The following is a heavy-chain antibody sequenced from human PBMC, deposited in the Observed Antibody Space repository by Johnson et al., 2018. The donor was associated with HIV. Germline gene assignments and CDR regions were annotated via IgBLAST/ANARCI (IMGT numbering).Heavy chain of an antibody. CDR2: ISYDGSNK. CDR3: ARIGWSYLVLWAFDI. J-gene: IGHJ3*02. D-gene: IGHD1-26*01. Sequence: QVQLVESRGVLVQPGGSLRLSCAAPRFTVSSNEMSWVRQAPGKGLEWVAVISYDGSNKYYADSVKGRFTISRGNSKNTLYMQMNSLKPEDTALYYCARIGWSYLVLWAFDIWGQGTMVTVSS. V-gene: IGHV3-30*03. CDR1: RFTVSSNE.